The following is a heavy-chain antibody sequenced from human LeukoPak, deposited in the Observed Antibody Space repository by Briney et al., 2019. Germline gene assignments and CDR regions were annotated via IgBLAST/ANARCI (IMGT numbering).Heavy chain of an antibody. Sequence: GGSPRLSCAASGFTVSSNYMSWVRQAPGKGLEWVSVIYSGGSTYYADSVKGRFTISRDNSKNTLYLQMNNLRAEDTAVYYCARGRPAGYFDYWGQGTLVTVSS. J-gene: IGHJ4*02. V-gene: IGHV3-53*01. D-gene: IGHD6-6*01. CDR3: ARGRPAGYFDY. CDR2: IYSGGST. CDR1: GFTVSSNY.